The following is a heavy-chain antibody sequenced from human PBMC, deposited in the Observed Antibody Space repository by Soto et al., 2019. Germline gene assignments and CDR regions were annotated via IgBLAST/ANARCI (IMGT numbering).Heavy chain of an antibody. CDR1: GGSISSGGYS. J-gene: IGHJ4*02. D-gene: IGHD3-10*01. Sequence: PSETLSLTCAVSGGSISSGGYSWSWIRQPPGKGLEWIGYIYHSGSTYYNPSLKSRVTISVDRSKNQFSLKLSSVTAADTAVYYCARGHVLSLVRGVIISYAYYFDYWGQGTLVTVSS. CDR3: ARGHVLSLVRGVIISYAYYFDY. CDR2: IYHSGST. V-gene: IGHV4-30-2*01.